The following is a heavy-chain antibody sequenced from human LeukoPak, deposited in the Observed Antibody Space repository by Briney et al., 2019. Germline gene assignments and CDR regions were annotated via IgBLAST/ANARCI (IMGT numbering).Heavy chain of an antibody. CDR1: GGTFSSYA. J-gene: IGHJ3*02. Sequence: ASVKVSCKAPGGTFSSYAISWVRQAPGQGLEWMGRIIPILGIANYAQKFQGRVTITADKSTSTAYMELSSLRSEDTAVYYCARGSHNMPGALDIWGQGTMVTVSS. CDR2: IIPILGIA. CDR3: ARGSHNMPGALDI. V-gene: IGHV1-69*04. D-gene: IGHD2-2*01.